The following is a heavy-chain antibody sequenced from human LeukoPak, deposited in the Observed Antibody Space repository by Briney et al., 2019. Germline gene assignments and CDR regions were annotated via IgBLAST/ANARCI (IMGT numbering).Heavy chain of an antibody. D-gene: IGHD6-19*01. J-gene: IGHJ4*02. Sequence: TGGSLRLSCAASGFTFNNAWMSWVRQAPGKGLEWVGRIKSKIDGGTSDYAAPVKGRFTISRDDSENTVYLQMNSLRTEDTAVYYCATVEPLIAVAAEVYWGQGTLLTVSS. CDR3: ATVEPLIAVAAEVY. V-gene: IGHV3-15*01. CDR2: IKSKIDGGTS. CDR1: GFTFNNAW.